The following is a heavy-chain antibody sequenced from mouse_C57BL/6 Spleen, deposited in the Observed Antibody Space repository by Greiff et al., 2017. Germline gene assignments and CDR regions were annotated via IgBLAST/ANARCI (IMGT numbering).Heavy chain of an antibody. CDR1: GYTFTSYW. V-gene: IGHV1-64*01. CDR3: ARSYYGSSYDWYFDV. CDR2: IHPNSGST. J-gene: IGHJ1*03. D-gene: IGHD1-1*01. Sequence: QVQLQQPGAELVKPGASVKLSCKASGYTFTSYWMHWVKQRPGQGLEWIGMIHPNSGSTNYNEKFKSKATLTADKSSSTAYMQLSSLTSEDSAVYYCARSYYGSSYDWYFDVWGTGTTVTVSS.